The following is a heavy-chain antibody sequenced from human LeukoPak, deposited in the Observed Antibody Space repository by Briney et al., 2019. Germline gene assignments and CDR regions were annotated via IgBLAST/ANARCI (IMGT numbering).Heavy chain of an antibody. D-gene: IGHD3-10*01. J-gene: IGHJ4*02. Sequence: SETLSLTCTVSGGSISSSSYYWGWIRQPPGKGLEWIGYIYYSGSTNYNPSLKSRVTISVDTSKNQFSLKLSSVTAADTAVYYCAARVTMVRGVIIDPIPDYWGQGTLVTVSS. CDR2: IYYSGST. CDR1: GGSISSSSYY. V-gene: IGHV4-61*05. CDR3: AARVTMVRGVIIDPIPDY.